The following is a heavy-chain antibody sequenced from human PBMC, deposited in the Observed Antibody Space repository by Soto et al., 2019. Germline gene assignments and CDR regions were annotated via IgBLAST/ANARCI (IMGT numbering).Heavy chain of an antibody. D-gene: IGHD3-10*01. Sequence: ASETLSLTCTVSGGSISSGGYYWSWIRQHPGKGLEWIGYIYYSGSTYYNPSLKGRVTISVDTSKNQFSLKLSSVTAADTAVYYCARVMEQYYGSGSYYWFDPWGQGTLVAVSS. CDR2: IYYSGST. CDR1: GGSISSGGYY. V-gene: IGHV4-31*03. J-gene: IGHJ5*02. CDR3: ARVMEQYYGSGSYYWFDP.